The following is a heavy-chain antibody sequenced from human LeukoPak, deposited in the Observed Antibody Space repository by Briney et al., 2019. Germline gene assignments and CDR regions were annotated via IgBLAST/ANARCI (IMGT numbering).Heavy chain of an antibody. CDR2: ISGTGGST. CDR1: GFSFSSFA. V-gene: IGHV3-23*01. J-gene: IGHJ6*04. D-gene: IGHD2-2*01. CDR3: AXDSGSSTSCYFCFKDV. Sequence: PGGSLRLSCAASGFSFSSFAMTWVRQAPGKGLEWVSSISGTGGSTYSADSVRGRFTISRDNSKNTLYLQMNSLRAEDTAVYYCAXDSGSSTSCYFCFKDVWGKGTTVTVSS.